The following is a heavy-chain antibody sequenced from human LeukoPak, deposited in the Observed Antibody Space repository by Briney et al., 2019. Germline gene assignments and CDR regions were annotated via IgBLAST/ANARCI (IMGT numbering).Heavy chain of an antibody. D-gene: IGHD2-21*02. J-gene: IGHJ4*02. V-gene: IGHV3-48*01. Sequence: GGSLRLSCAASGFTVSSNYMSWVRQAPGKGLEWVSYISSSSSTIYYADSVKGRFTISRDNAKNSLYLQMNSLRAEDAAVYYCARDERMTAFDYWGQGTLVTVSS. CDR1: GFTVSSNY. CDR3: ARDERMTAFDY. CDR2: ISSSSSTI.